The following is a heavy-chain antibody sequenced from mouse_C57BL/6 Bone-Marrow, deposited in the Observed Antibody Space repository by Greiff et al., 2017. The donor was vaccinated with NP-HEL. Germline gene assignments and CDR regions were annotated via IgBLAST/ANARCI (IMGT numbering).Heavy chain of an antibody. CDR3: ARDDLLWLPPYAMDY. D-gene: IGHD2-2*01. CDR2: IYPRSGNT. J-gene: IGHJ4*01. Sequence: QVQLKQSGAELARPGASVKLSCKASGYTFTSYGISWVKQRTGQGLEWIGEIYPRSGNTYYNEKFKGKATLTADKSSSTAYMELRSLTSEDSAVYFCARDDLLWLPPYAMDYWGQGTSVTVSS. CDR1: GYTFTSYG. V-gene: IGHV1-81*01.